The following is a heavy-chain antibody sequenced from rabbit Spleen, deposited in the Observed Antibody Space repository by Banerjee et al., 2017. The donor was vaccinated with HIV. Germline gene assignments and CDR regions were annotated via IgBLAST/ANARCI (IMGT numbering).Heavy chain of an antibody. D-gene: IGHD2-1*01. Sequence: QSLEESGGDLVKPGASLTLTCTASGFSFSGSAYMCWVRQAPGKGLESIACISISTGNRCYASWAKGRFTISKTSSTTVTLQMTSLAAADTATYFCARGNGNGGDGLDLWGQGTLVTVS. CDR2: ISISTGNR. J-gene: IGHJ3*01. CDR1: GFSFSGSAY. CDR3: ARGNGNGGDGLDL. V-gene: IGHV1S40*01.